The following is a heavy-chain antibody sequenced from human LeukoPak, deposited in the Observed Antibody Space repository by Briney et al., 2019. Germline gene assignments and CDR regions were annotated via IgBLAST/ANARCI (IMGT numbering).Heavy chain of an antibody. CDR3: TRDSGTYNWFDP. CDR1: GYSFTNYW. J-gene: IGHJ5*02. V-gene: IGHV3-73*01. D-gene: IGHD1-26*01. Sequence: GESLKISFQGSGYSFTNYWISWVRQMPGKGLEWVGQIDKKDKGYATATAYAVSVKGRFTISRDDSINTAYLQMKSLKTEDTALYYCTRDSGTYNWFDPWGQGTLVTVSS. CDR2: IDKKDKGYATAT.